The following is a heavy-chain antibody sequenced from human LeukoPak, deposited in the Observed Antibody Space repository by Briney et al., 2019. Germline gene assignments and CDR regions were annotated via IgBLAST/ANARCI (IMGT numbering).Heavy chain of an antibody. Sequence: SETLSLTCTVSGYSISSGYFWGWIRQPPGKGLEWIGTIYHSGSTYYNASLESRVTISVDTSKNQFSLKLSSVTAADTAVYYCARVLTSTHYYGSGSYDRGFAFDIWGQGTMVTVSS. CDR1: GYSISSGYF. J-gene: IGHJ3*02. CDR2: IYHSGST. V-gene: IGHV4-38-2*02. CDR3: ARVLTSTHYYGSGSYDRGFAFDI. D-gene: IGHD3-10*01.